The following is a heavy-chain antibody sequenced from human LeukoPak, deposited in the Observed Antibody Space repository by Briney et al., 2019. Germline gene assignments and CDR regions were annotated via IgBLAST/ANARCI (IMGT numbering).Heavy chain of an antibody. CDR2: INPSGGST. CDR3: ARDPPDTIFGVVNPSYYFDY. V-gene: IGHV1-46*01. CDR1: GYTFTSYY. Sequence: ASVKVSCKASGYTFTSYYMHWVRQAPGQGLEWMGIINPSGGSTSYAQKFQGRVTMTRDTSTSTVYMELSSLRSEDTAVYYCARDPPDTIFGVVNPSYYFDYWGQGTLVTVSS. D-gene: IGHD3-3*01. J-gene: IGHJ4*02.